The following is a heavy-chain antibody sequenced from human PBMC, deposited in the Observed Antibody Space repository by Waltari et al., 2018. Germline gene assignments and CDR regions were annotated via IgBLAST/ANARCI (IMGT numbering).Heavy chain of an antibody. V-gene: IGHV4-59*01. CDR1: GGYLRRYS. CDR2: IYYSGST. D-gene: IGHD6-13*01. CDR3: ARSPRGSSWLGYDAFDI. Sequence: QVQLQESGPGLVKTSETRSLPCTVPGGYLRRYSWGRIAQPPGKGLEWIGYIYYSGSTNYNPSLKSRVTISVDTSKNQFSLKLSSVTAADTAVYYCARSPRGSSWLGYDAFDIWGQGTMVTVSS. J-gene: IGHJ3*02.